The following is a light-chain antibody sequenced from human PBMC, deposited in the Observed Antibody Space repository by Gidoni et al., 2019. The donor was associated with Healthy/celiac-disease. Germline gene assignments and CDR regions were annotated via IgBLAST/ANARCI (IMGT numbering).Light chain of an antibody. CDR1: QSVSSSY. J-gene: IGKJ2*04. V-gene: IGKV3-20*01. CDR2: GAS. Sequence: EIVLTQSPGTLSLSPGERATLSCRASQSVSSSYLAWYQQKPGQAPRLLIYGASSRATGIPDRFSGSGSGTDFTLTISRLEPEDFAVYYCQQYGSSPPCSFGQGTSWRSN. CDR3: QQYGSSPPCS.